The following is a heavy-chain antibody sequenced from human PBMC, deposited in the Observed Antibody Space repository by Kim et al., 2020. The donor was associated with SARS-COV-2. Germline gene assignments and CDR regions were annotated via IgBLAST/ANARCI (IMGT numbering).Heavy chain of an antibody. V-gene: IGHV3-30*01. J-gene: IGHJ4*02. D-gene: IGHD2-2*01. CDR3: ARQQTAATEDYFDY. Sequence: ADSVRARSTSSRDNSKNTLYLQMNSLRAEDTAVYYCARQQTAATEDYFDYWGQGTLVTVSS.